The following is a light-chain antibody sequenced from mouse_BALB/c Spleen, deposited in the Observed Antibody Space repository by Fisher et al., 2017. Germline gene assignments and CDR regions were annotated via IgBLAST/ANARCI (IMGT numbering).Light chain of an antibody. CDR2: STS. J-gene: IGKJ1*01. V-gene: IGKV4-57-1*01. CDR1: SSVSSSY. Sequence: DIVMTQTTAIMSASPGEKVTMTCRASSSVSSSYLHWYQQKSGASPKLWIYSTSNLASGVPARFSGSGSGTSYSLTISSVEAEDAATYYCQQYSGYQWTFGGGTKLEIK. CDR3: QQYSGYQWT.